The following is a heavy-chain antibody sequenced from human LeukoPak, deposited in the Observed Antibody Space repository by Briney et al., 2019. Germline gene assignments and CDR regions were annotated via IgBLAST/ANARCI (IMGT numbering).Heavy chain of an antibody. CDR2: ISGSGGST. J-gene: IGHJ4*02. Sequence: GGSLRLSCAASGFTFSSYAMSWVRQAPGKGLEWVSAISGSGGSTDYADSVKGRFTISRDNSKNTLYPQMNSLRAEDTAVYYCASTLDSYGRFDYWGQGTLVTVSS. D-gene: IGHD5-18*01. CDR3: ASTLDSYGRFDY. V-gene: IGHV3-23*01. CDR1: GFTFSSYA.